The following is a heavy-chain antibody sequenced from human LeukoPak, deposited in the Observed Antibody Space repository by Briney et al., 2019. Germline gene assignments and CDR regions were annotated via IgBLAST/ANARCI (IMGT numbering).Heavy chain of an antibody. Sequence: GGSLRLSCAASGFTFDDYAMHWVRQAPGKGLEWVSGISWNSGSIGYADSVKGRFTISRDNAKNSLYLQMNSLRAEDTAVYYCARDGPARGAFDIWGQGTMVTVSS. J-gene: IGHJ3*02. V-gene: IGHV3-9*01. CDR3: ARDGPARGAFDI. CDR1: GFTFDDYA. CDR2: ISWNSGSI. D-gene: IGHD2-2*01.